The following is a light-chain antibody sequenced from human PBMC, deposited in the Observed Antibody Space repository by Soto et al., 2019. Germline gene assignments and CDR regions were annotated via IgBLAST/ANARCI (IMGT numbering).Light chain of an antibody. CDR2: GAS. CDR3: QQYGSPWWT. J-gene: IGKJ1*01. Sequence: DIVLTQSPGTLSLSPGKRATLSCRASQSVSSSYLAWYQQKPGQAPRLLIYGASSRATGIPDRFSGSGSGTDFTLTISRLEPEDFAVYYCQQYGSPWWTFGQGTKVEIK. V-gene: IGKV3-20*01. CDR1: QSVSSSY.